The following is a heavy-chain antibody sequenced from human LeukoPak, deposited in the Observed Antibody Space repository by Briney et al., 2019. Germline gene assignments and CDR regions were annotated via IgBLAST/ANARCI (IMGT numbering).Heavy chain of an antibody. J-gene: IGHJ4*02. Sequence: SETLSLTCAVYGGSFSGYYWSWIRQPPGKGLEWIGETKHSGSTNYNPSLKSRVTISVDTSKNQFSLKLSSVTAADTAVYYCARDRRGYSYGFPETYYSDYWGQGTLVTVSS. CDR1: GGSFSGYY. CDR3: ARDRRGYSYGFPETYYSDY. V-gene: IGHV4-34*01. CDR2: TKHSGST. D-gene: IGHD5-18*01.